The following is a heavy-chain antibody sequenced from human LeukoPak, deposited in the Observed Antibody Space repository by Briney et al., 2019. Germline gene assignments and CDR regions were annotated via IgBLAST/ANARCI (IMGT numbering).Heavy chain of an antibody. Sequence: ASVKVSCKASGGTFSSYAISWVRQAPGQGLEWMGWINPNSGGTNYAQKFQGRVTMTRDTSISTAYMELSRLRSDDTAVYYCARDLYFGVVTVFDYWGQGTLVTVSS. D-gene: IGHD3-3*01. CDR1: GGTFSSYA. CDR2: INPNSGGT. J-gene: IGHJ4*02. CDR3: ARDLYFGVVTVFDY. V-gene: IGHV1-2*02.